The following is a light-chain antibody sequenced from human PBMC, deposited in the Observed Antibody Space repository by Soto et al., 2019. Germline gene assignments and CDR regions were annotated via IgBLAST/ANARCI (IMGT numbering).Light chain of an antibody. Sequence: EIVMTQSPATLSVCLGERATLSCRASQSVSRKLAWYQQKPGQAPRLLIYGASTRATGVPVRFSGSGSGTEFTLTINSLQSEDFAVYYCQQYNNWPPLTFGGGTKVEIK. CDR3: QQYNNWPPLT. V-gene: IGKV3-15*01. CDR2: GAS. J-gene: IGKJ4*01. CDR1: QSVSRK.